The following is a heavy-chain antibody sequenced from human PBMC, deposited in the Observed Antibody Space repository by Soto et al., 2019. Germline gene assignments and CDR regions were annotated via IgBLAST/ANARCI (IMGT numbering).Heavy chain of an antibody. D-gene: IGHD2-21*01. CDR2: ISVTSGSI. V-gene: IGHV3-48*02. CDR3: VRDHIWAFDF. J-gene: IGHJ3*01. CDR1: GFTFSSFV. Sequence: EVQLVESGGGLVQPGGSLRISCAASGFTFSSFVLNWVRQAPGKGLEWISYISVTSGSIFYADSVKGRFTISRDDARNSLYLQMNTLRDEDTAVYFCVRDHIWAFDFWGRGTMVTVSS.